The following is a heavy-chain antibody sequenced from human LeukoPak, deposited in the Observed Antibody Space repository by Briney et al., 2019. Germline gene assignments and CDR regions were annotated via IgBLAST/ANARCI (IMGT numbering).Heavy chain of an antibody. Sequence: PGGSLRLSCAASGFTFSSYAMHWVRQAPGKGLEWVAFIRYDGSNKYYADSVKGRFTISRDNSKNTLYLHVNSLRAEDTAVYYCARELLNTLPLSYSMDVWGKGATVIVSS. D-gene: IGHD4/OR15-4a*01. CDR2: IRYDGSNK. V-gene: IGHV3-30*02. CDR1: GFTFSSYA. CDR3: ARELLNTLPLSYSMDV. J-gene: IGHJ6*03.